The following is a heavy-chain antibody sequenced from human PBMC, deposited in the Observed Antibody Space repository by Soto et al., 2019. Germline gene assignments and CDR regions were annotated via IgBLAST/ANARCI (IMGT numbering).Heavy chain of an antibody. D-gene: IGHD6-19*01. J-gene: IGHJ4*02. Sequence: SAVNGSCKDTLCTYNNASGSSLRHAPRQGLEWLGGIMPIFRTPDYAQKFQGRVTITADESSSTAYMELSGLRSEDTAVYYCARGAAVDGLMRTYFGYWGQGTLVTVSS. CDR3: ARGAAVDGLMRTYFGY. CDR1: LCTYNNAS. CDR2: IMPIFRTP. V-gene: IGHV1-69*13.